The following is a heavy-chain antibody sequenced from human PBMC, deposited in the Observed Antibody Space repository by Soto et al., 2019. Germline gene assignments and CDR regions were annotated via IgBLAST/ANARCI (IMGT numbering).Heavy chain of an antibody. CDR1: GFTFDDYA. D-gene: IGHD2-2*01. CDR3: ARDKGTTSLDT. V-gene: IGHV3-9*01. CDR2: ISWNSGSI. Sequence: GGSLRLSCAASGFTFDDYAMHWVRQAPGKGLEWVSGISWNSGSIGYADSVKGRFTISRDNAKNSLYLQMDSLRAEDTALYYCARDKGTTSLDTWGQGNMVTVSS. J-gene: IGHJ5*02.